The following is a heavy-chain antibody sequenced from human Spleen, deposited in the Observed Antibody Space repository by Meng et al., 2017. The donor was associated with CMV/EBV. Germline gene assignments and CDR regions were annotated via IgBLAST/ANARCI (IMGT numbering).Heavy chain of an antibody. Sequence: CTVSGGSISSGAYYWSWIRQHPGQGLEWIGYIYYSGSTYYNPSLKSRVTISVDTSKNQFSLKLNSLTAADTAVYYCARGDDSSSWGYWGQGTLVTVSS. V-gene: IGHV4-31*03. CDR3: ARGDDSSSWGY. CDR2: IYYSGST. D-gene: IGHD6-13*01. J-gene: IGHJ4*02. CDR1: GGSISSGAYY.